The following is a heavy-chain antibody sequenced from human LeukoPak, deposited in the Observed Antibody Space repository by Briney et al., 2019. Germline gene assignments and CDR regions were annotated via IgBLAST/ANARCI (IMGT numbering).Heavy chain of an antibody. CDR3: ARLLPSYGSDRGWFDP. D-gene: IGHD5-18*01. J-gene: IGHJ5*02. V-gene: IGHV4-61*02. CDR2: IYTSGSN. Sequence: SRTLSLTCTVSGGSISSGSYYWSWIRQPAGKGLEWIGRIYTSGSNNYNPSLKSRVTISVDTSKNKFTLKQSSVSAADTAVYYCARLLPSYGSDRGWFDPWGQGTLVTVSS. CDR1: GGSISSGSYY.